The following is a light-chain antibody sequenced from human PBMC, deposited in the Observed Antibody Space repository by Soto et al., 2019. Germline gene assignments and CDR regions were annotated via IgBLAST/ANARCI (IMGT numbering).Light chain of an antibody. CDR3: QQLNGSPWT. Sequence: IQLTQSPSSLSASVGDRVTITCRASPAIASFLPWYQQKPGTAPKLLIYDAATLQSGVPSRFSGSRSGTEYTLTIGSLQPEDFATYYCQQLNGSPWTFGQGTKVDIK. V-gene: IGKV1-9*01. CDR1: PAIASF. CDR2: DAA. J-gene: IGKJ1*01.